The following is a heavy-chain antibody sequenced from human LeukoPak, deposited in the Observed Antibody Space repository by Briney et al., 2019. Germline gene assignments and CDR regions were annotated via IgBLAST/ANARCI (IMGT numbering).Heavy chain of an antibody. CDR3: AELGITMIGGV. J-gene: IGHJ6*04. Sequence: GGALRLSCAASGFTFSSYEMNWGRQAPGEGLEWVSYISSSGSTIYYADSVKGRFTISRDNAKNSLYLQMNSLRAEDTAVYYCAELGITMIGGVWGKGTTVTISS. V-gene: IGHV3-48*03. CDR2: ISSSGSTI. CDR1: GFTFSSYE. D-gene: IGHD3-10*02.